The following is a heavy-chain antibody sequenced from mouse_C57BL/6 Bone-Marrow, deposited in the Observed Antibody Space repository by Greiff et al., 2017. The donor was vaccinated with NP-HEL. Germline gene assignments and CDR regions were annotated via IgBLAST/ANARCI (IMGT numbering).Heavy chain of an antibody. Sequence: EVKVVESGGGLVQPGGSLSLSCAASGFTFTDYYMSWVRQPPGKALEWLGFIRNKANGYTTEYSSSVKGRFTISRDNSQSILYLQMNALRAEDSATYYCARAYYSNFYWYFDVWGTGTTVTVSS. V-gene: IGHV7-3*01. CDR1: GFTFTDYY. J-gene: IGHJ1*03. CDR3: ARAYYSNFYWYFDV. D-gene: IGHD2-5*01. CDR2: IRNKANGYTT.